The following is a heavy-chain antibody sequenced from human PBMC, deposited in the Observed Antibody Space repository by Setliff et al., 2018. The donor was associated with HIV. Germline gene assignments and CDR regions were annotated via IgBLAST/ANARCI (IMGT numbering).Heavy chain of an antibody. CDR2: IKQDGSEK. CDR1: GFTFSSYW. V-gene: IGHV3-7*05. Sequence: GGSLRLSCAASGFTFSSYWTSWVRQAPGKGLEWVANIKQDGSEKYYVDSVKGRFTISRDNAKNSLYLQMNSLRAEDTAVYYCASHFGYCSSTSCEGYWGQGALVTVSS. D-gene: IGHD2-2*01. CDR3: ASHFGYCSSTSCEGY. J-gene: IGHJ4*02.